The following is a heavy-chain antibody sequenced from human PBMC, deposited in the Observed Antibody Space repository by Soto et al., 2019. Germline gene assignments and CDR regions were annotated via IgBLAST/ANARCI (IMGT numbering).Heavy chain of an antibody. CDR3: AKNWGGIPRGDFDY. Sequence: EVQLLESGGGLVQPGGSLRLSCAASGFTFNTYAMSWVRQAPGRGLEWVSGISGSGGSTFHADSVKGRFTISRDNSWKTVYLQMNSLRAEDTAIYYCAKNWGGIPRGDFDYWGLGTLVTVSS. CDR1: GFTFNTYA. CDR2: ISGSGGST. V-gene: IGHV3-23*01. D-gene: IGHD3-16*01. J-gene: IGHJ4*02.